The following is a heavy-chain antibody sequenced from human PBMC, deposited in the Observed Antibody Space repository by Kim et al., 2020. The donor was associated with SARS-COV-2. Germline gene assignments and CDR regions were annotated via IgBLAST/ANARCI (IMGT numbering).Heavy chain of an antibody. Sequence: SETLSLTCTVSGGSISSYYWSWIRQPPGKGLEWIGYIYYSGSTNYNPSLKSRVTISVDTSKNQFSLKLSSVTAADTAVYYCARADGGAWTHTLFDYWGQGTLVTVSS. J-gene: IGHJ4*02. CDR2: IYYSGST. D-gene: IGHD3-16*01. CDR1: GGSISSYY. CDR3: ARADGGAWTHTLFDY. V-gene: IGHV4-59*01.